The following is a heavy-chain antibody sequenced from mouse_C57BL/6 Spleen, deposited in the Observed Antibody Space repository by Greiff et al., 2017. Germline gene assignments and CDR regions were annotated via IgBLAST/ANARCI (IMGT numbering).Heavy chain of an antibody. CDR3: ASPSIYYDYGSWFAY. Sequence: EVQLVESGGGLVQPGGSLSLSCAASGFTFTDYYMSWVRQPPGKALEWLGFIRNKANGYTTEYSASVKGRFTISRDNSQSILYLQMNALRAEDSATYYCASPSIYYDYGSWFAYWGQGTLVTVSA. CDR2: IRNKANGYTT. CDR1: GFTFTDYY. D-gene: IGHD2-4*01. J-gene: IGHJ3*01. V-gene: IGHV7-3*01.